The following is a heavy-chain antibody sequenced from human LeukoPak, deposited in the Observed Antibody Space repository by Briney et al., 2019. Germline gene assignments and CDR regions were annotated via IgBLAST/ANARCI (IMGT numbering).Heavy chain of an antibody. CDR2: FDPEDGET. V-gene: IGHV1-24*01. D-gene: IGHD2-2*01. CDR1: GYTLTELS. Sequence: ASVRVSCKVSGYTLTELSMHWVRQAPGKGLEWMGGFDPEDGETIYAQKFQGRVTMTEDTSTDTAYMELSSLRSEDTAVYYCATDCSSTSCFYGMDVWGQGTTVTVSS. J-gene: IGHJ6*02. CDR3: ATDCSSTSCFYGMDV.